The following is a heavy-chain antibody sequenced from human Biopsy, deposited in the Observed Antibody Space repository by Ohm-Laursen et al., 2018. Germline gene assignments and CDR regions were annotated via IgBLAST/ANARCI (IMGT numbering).Heavy chain of an antibody. CDR1: GFTFNAYW. CDR2: IKSVGSWT. D-gene: IGHD3-22*01. J-gene: IGHJ5*01. Sequence: SLRLSCAASGFTFNAYWMYWVRQVPGKGLVWVSHIKSVGSWTNYADSVKGRFTISRDNAKNTLYLQMNSLRAEDTAVYYCAKSPSITMMTNWFDSWGQGTLVTVSS. V-gene: IGHV3-74*01. CDR3: AKSPSITMMTNWFDS.